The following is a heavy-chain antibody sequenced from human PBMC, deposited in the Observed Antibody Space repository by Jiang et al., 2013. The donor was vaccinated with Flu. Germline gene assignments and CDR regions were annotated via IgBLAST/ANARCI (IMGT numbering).Heavy chain of an antibody. D-gene: IGHD2-15*01. V-gene: IGHV1-58*02. Sequence: SGAEVKKPGTSVKVSCKASGFTFTSSAMQWVRQARGQRLEWIGWIVVGSGNTNYAQKFQERVTITRDMSTSTAYMELSSLRSEDTAVYYCAADPNQYCSGGSCYSGATDWGQGTLVTVSS. J-gene: IGHJ4*02. CDR2: IVVGSGNT. CDR1: GFTFTSSA. CDR3: AADPNQYCSGGSCYSGATD.